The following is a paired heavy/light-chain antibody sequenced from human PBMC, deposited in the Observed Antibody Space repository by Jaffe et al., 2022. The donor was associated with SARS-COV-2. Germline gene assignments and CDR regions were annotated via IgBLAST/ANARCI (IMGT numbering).Light chain of an antibody. CDR1: NSNVGGYT. CDR2: INN. Sequence: QSVLTQAPSASGTPGQRVTISCSGSNSNVGGYTVNWYQQLPGTAPKLLIYINNQRPSGVPDRFSGSKSGTSASLAISGLQSEDEADYYCAAWDDTLRGVVFGGGTKLTVL. CDR3: AAWDDTLRGVV. V-gene: IGLV1-44*01. J-gene: IGLJ2*01.
Heavy chain of an antibody. J-gene: IGHJ4*02. D-gene: IGHD6-19*01. CDR3: ARATYRGTLLYINGWGLDY. V-gene: IGHV1-18*01. CDR1: GYTFNNYG. CDR2: INGYNGNT. Sequence: QVQLVQSGPEVKKPGVSVRVSCKASGYTFNNYGISWVRQAPGQGLEWMGWINGYNGNTDYAQKFQGRVTMTTDTSTSTTYMELRSLGSDDTAVYYCARATYRGTLLYINGWGLDYWGQGTLVIVSS.